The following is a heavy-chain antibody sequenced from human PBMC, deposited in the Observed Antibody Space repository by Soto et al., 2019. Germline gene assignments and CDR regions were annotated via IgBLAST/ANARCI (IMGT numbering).Heavy chain of an antibody. CDR3: ARGGGLYSSSSYYYYYMDV. Sequence: ASVKVSCKASGGTFSSYAISWVRQAPGQGLEWMGGIIPIFGTANYAQKFQGRVTITTDESTSTAYMELSSLRSEDTAVYYCARGGGLYSSSSYYYYYMDVWGKGTTVTVSS. CDR1: GGTFSSYA. V-gene: IGHV1-69*05. D-gene: IGHD6-6*01. CDR2: IIPIFGTA. J-gene: IGHJ6*03.